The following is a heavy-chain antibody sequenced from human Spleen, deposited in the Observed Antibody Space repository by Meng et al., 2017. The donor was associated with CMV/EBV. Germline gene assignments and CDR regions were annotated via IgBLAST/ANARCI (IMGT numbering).Heavy chain of an antibody. CDR2: ISYTGGT. D-gene: IGHD3-10*01. J-gene: IGHJ4*02. CDR1: GISIRSGGYY. CDR3: AKVRASGTEDY. V-gene: IGHV4-31*03. Sequence: CPVSGISIRSGGYYWSWNRQRPGKGLEWIGYISYTGGTDYSPSLKSRVIISVDTSKNQFSLNMRSVTAADTALYYCAKVRASGTEDYWGPGILVTVSS.